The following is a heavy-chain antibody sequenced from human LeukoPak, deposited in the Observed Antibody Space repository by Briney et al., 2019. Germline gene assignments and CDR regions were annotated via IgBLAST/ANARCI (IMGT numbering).Heavy chain of an antibody. Sequence: GGSLRLSCTTSGFTFCDYAMSWVRQAPGRGLEWVGFITSSAYGGTTAYAASVKGRFTISRDDSKNIAYLQMNSLKTEDTAVYYCTRAPYCGGDCHRNWGQGTLVTVSS. CDR2: ITSSAYGGTT. CDR1: GFTFCDYA. CDR3: TRAPYCGGDCHRN. V-gene: IGHV3-49*04. J-gene: IGHJ4*02. D-gene: IGHD2-21*02.